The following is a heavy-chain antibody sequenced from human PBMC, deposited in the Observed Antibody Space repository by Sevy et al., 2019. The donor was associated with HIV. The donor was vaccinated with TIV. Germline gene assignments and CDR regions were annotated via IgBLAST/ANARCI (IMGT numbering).Heavy chain of an antibody. J-gene: IGHJ6*02. D-gene: IGHD2-2*01. Sequence: GGSLRLSCAASGFTFSRYWMRWVRQTPGKGLEWVANIKLDGSEKYYVDSVKGRFTISRDNAKNSLYLQMNSLRAEDTAVYYCASHCSSSSCLWGMDVWGQGTTVTVSS. CDR2: IKLDGSEK. CDR3: ASHCSSSSCLWGMDV. CDR1: GFTFSRYW. V-gene: IGHV3-7*03.